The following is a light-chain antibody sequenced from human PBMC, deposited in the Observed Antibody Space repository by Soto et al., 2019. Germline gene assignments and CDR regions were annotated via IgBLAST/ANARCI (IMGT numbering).Light chain of an antibody. CDR3: QQYYSTPPA. J-gene: IGKJ1*01. CDR1: QSVLYSSNNKNY. CDR2: WAS. Sequence: DIVMTQSQDSLAVSLGERATINCKSSQSVLYSSNNKNYLAWYQQKPGQPPKLLFYWASTRESGVPDRFSGSASGTDFTLTISSLQAEDVAVSYCQQYYSTPPAFGQGTKVEIK. V-gene: IGKV4-1*01.